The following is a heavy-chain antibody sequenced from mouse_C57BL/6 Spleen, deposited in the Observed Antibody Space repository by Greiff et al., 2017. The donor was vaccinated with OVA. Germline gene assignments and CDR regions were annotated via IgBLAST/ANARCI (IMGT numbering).Heavy chain of an antibody. J-gene: IGHJ4*01. CDR3: ARVGQLRRLYAMDY. CDR1: GYTFTGYW. D-gene: IGHD3-2*02. Sequence: SGAELMKPGASVKLSCKATGYTFTGYWIEWVKQRPGHGLEWIGEILPGSGSTNYNEKFKGKATFTADTSSNTAYMQRSSQTTEDSDNYYGARVGQLRRLYAMDYWGQGTSVTVSA. V-gene: IGHV1-9*01. CDR2: ILPGSGST.